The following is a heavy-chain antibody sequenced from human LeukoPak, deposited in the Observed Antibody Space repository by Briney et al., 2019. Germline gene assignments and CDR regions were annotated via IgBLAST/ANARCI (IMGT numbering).Heavy chain of an antibody. Sequence: KPSETLSLTCAVYGGSFSGYYWSWIRQPPGKGLEWIGEINHSGSTNYNPSLKSRVTISVDTSKNQFSLKLSSVTAADTAVYYCARGLKLLCFGGPNWFDPGGQGTLVTVSS. V-gene: IGHV4-34*01. CDR1: GGSFSGYY. CDR3: ARGLKLLCFGGPNWFDP. D-gene: IGHD3-10*01. J-gene: IGHJ5*02. CDR2: INHSGST.